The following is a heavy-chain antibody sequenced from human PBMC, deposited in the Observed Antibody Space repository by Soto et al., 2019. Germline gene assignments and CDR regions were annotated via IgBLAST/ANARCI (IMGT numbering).Heavy chain of an antibody. D-gene: IGHD6-19*01. Sequence: GGSLRLSCVASGFTFGTYVMSWVRQAPGKGLEWVSGIGGAGENTQYADSVKGRFTISRDNSKNTVFLQMNSLRGEDTAIYYCAKTRSGWYNFDYWGQGTLVTVSS. J-gene: IGHJ4*02. CDR2: IGGAGENT. CDR3: AKTRSGWYNFDY. V-gene: IGHV3-23*01. CDR1: GFTFGTYV.